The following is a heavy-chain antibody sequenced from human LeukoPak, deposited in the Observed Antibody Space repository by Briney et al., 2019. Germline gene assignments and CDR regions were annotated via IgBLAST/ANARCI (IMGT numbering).Heavy chain of an antibody. CDR1: GFTFSHYW. CDR2: INADGSST. V-gene: IGHV3-74*01. J-gene: IGHJ4*02. CDR3: AKLVGATTGIDY. Sequence: PGGSLRLCCAASGFTFSHYWMHLVRQAPGKGLVWVSRINADGSSTRYADSVKGRFTISRDNAKNTLYLQMNSLSAEDTAVYYCAKLVGATTGIDYWGQGTLVTVSS. D-gene: IGHD1-26*01.